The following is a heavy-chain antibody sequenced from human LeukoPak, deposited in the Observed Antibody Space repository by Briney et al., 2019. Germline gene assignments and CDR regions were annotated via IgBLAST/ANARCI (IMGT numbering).Heavy chain of an antibody. J-gene: IGHJ4*02. CDR2: IGGNGGST. CDR3: ANPSGYCSGGTCHLDY. V-gene: IGHV3-23*01. CDR1: GFTFSRYA. D-gene: IGHD2-15*01. Sequence: PGGSLRLSCAASGFTFSRYAMTWVRQAPGKGLDWVSTIGGNGGSTYYGDSVKGRFTISRDNSKNTLYLQMNSLRAEDTAIYYCANPSGYCSGGTCHLDYWGQGTLVTVSS.